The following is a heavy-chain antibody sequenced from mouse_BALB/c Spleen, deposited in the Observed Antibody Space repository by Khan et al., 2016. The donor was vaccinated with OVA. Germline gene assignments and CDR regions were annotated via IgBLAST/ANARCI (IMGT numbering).Heavy chain of an antibody. J-gene: IGHJ2*02. CDR3: ARGYGGDFDY. CDR1: WYSITSHYA. Sequence: VPVEAFGPCLVKPCQSLSHTLPVIWYSITSHYAWHCDPYFPGNKLEWRGFISYSGNPKYNPTLKSRFSITRDTSKNTFYFQLNSVTTEDTATYYCARGYGGDFDYWGQGTSLTVSS. CDR2: ISYSGNP. V-gene: IGHV3-2*02. D-gene: IGHD1-1*02.